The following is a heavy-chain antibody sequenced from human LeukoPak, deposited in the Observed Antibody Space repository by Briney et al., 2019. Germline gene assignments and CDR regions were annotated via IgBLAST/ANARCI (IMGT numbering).Heavy chain of an antibody. D-gene: IGHD4-17*01. J-gene: IGHJ3*02. CDR2: INWNGGST. CDR1: AFTFDDYG. Sequence: PGGSLRLSCAASAFTFDDYGMSWVRQAPGKGLEWVSGINWNGGSTGYADSVKGRFTISRDNAKNSLYLQMNSLRAKDTALYYCARVYGVIDAFDIWGQGTMVTVSS. V-gene: IGHV3-20*04. CDR3: ARVYGVIDAFDI.